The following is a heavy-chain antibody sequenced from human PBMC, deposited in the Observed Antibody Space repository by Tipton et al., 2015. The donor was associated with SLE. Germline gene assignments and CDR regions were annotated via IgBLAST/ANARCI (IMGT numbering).Heavy chain of an antibody. CDR1: GGSMSTYY. CDR3: ATTGGYCSANSCASDSFDF. D-gene: IGHD2-15*01. V-gene: IGHV4-59*01. J-gene: IGHJ3*01. Sequence: TLSLTCTVSGGSMSTYYWNWIRQFPGKGLEWIGYFYYSGSTNYNPSLKSRVTISLDKSKNQFSLKLSSVTAADTAVYFCATTGGYCSANSCASDSFDFWGHGTMVTVSS. CDR2: FYYSGST.